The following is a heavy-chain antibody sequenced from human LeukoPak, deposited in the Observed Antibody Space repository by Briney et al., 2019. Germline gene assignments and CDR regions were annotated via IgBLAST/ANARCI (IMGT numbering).Heavy chain of an antibody. Sequence: TSETLSLTCTVSGGSISSSSYYWGWIRQPPGKGLEWIGSIYYSGSTYYNPSLKSRVTISVDTSKNQFSLKLSSVTAADTAVYYCARHRGYYFDYWGQGTLVTVSS. V-gene: IGHV4-39*01. D-gene: IGHD3-10*01. CDR3: ARHRGYYFDY. J-gene: IGHJ4*02. CDR2: IYYSGST. CDR1: GGSISSSSYY.